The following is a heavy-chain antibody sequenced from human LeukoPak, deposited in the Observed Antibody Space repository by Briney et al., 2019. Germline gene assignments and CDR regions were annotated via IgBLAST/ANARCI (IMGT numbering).Heavy chain of an antibody. D-gene: IGHD3-22*01. CDR3: ARLTDYYDSSGYYRNYNWFDP. V-gene: IGHV5-51*01. Sequence: GESLKTSCKGSGYSFINYWIAWVRQIPGKGLEWMGIIYPGDSDTKYSPSFQGQVTISADKSINTAYLQWSSLTASDTAMYYCARLTDYYDSSGYYRNYNWFDPWGQGTLVTVSS. J-gene: IGHJ5*02. CDR2: IYPGDSDT. CDR1: GYSFINYW.